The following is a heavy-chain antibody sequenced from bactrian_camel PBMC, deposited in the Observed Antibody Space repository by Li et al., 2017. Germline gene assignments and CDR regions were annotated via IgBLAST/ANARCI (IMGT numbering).Heavy chain of an antibody. CDR1: GYTTNGSYC. J-gene: IGHJ6*01. D-gene: IGHD1*01. V-gene: IGHV3S25*01. Sequence: QLVESGGGSVQAGGSLRLSCLASGYTTNGSYCMAWFRQIPGKEREGVATINIRYGSTYYADSVKGRFTISLGNAKNTVYLQMNSLKPEDTANYYCAPGLCKLDSVPSYARGAEGYWGLHTQVTVS. CDR2: INIRYGST. CDR3: APGLCKLDSVPSYARGAEGY.